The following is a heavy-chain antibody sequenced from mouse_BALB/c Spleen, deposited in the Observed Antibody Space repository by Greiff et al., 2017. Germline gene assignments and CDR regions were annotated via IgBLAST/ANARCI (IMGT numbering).Heavy chain of an antibody. CDR2: ISNLAYSI. J-gene: IGHJ3*01. Sequence: EVQRVESGGGLVQPGGSRKLSCAASGFTFSDYGMAWVRQAPGKGHEWVAFISNLAYSIYYADTVTGRFTISRENAKNTLYLEMSSLRSEDTAMYYCARDDSSGYWFAYWGQGTLVTVSA. D-gene: IGHD3-2*01. V-gene: IGHV5-15*02. CDR1: GFTFSDYG. CDR3: ARDDSSGYWFAY.